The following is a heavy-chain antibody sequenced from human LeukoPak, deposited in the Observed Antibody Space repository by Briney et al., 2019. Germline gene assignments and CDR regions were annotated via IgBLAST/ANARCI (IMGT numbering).Heavy chain of an antibody. Sequence: PSETLSLTCAVYGGSFSGDYWSWIRQPPGKGLEWIGEINHSGSTNYNPSLKSRVTISVDTSKNQFSLKLSSVTAADTAVYYCARGDPITGTWSTGSSSDAFDIWGQGTMVTVSS. CDR2: INHSGST. V-gene: IGHV4-34*01. D-gene: IGHD1-7*01. J-gene: IGHJ3*02. CDR1: GGSFSGDY. CDR3: ARGDPITGTWSTGSSSDAFDI.